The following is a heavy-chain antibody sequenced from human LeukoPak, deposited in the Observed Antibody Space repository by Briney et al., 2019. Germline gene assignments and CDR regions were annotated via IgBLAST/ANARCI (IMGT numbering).Heavy chain of an antibody. CDR1: GFTFSSYW. Sequence: GGSLRLSCAASGFTFSSYWMHWVRQAPGKGLVWVSRINSDGSSTSYADSVKGRFTISRDNAKNTLYLQMNSPRAEDTAVYYCARDNVYYDSSEGLDYWGQGTLVTVSS. J-gene: IGHJ4*02. CDR3: ARDNVYYDSSEGLDY. V-gene: IGHV3-74*01. D-gene: IGHD3-22*01. CDR2: INSDGSST.